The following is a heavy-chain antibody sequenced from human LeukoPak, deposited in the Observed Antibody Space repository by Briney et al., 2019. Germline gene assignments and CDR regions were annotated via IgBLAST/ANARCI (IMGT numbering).Heavy chain of an antibody. CDR2: INPSGGST. CDR1: GYTFTSYY. Sequence: GASVKVSCKASGYTFTSYYMHWVRQAPGQGLEWMGIINPSGGSTSYAQKFQGRVTMTRDMSTSTVYMELSSLRSEDTAVYYCARDFVVVPADPGGQVYWGQGTLVTVSS. CDR3: ARDFVVVPADPGGQVY. D-gene: IGHD2-2*01. V-gene: IGHV1-46*01. J-gene: IGHJ4*02.